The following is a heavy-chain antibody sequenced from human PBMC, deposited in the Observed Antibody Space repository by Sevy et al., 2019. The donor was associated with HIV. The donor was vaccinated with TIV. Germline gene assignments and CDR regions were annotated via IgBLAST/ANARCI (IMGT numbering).Heavy chain of an antibody. CDR3: ARDDCSSLSCHGSLLY. Sequence: ASVKVSCKASGYTVTSYRISWVRQAPGQGLEWMGWISTLDVNTNNAQRFQGRVTMTTDTSTSTAYMELRSLRSDDTAVYYCARDDCSSLSCHGSLLYWGQGTLVTVSS. V-gene: IGHV1-18*01. D-gene: IGHD2-2*01. CDR2: ISTLDVNT. J-gene: IGHJ4*02. CDR1: GYTVTSYR.